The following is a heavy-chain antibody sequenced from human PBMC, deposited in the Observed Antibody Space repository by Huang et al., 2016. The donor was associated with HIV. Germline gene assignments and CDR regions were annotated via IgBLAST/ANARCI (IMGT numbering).Heavy chain of an antibody. V-gene: IGHV3-21*02. CDR2: IGRDSSYI. CDR1: GFAFSSYG. J-gene: IGHJ5*02. Sequence: EVELVESGGGMVKPGGSLRLSCAASGFAFSSYGMNWVRQAPGKGLGWVAFIGRDSSYISYADSGKGRVTISRDNAKSSIYLQLDSLRAEDTAVYYCAYQQWLVGGLNHWGQGTLVVVSS. D-gene: IGHD6-19*01. CDR3: AYQQWLVGGLNH.